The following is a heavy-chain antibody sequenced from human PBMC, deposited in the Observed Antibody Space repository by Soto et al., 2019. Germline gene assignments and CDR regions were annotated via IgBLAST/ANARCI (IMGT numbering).Heavy chain of an antibody. Sequence: GASVKVSCKASGYTFTSYDINWVRQATGQGLEWMGWMNPNSGNTGYAQKFQGRVTMTRNTSISTAYMELSSLRSEDTAVYYCARGSHYHHLNTYYDFWAPRNYGMDVWGQGTTVTVSS. CDR2: MNPNSGNT. V-gene: IGHV1-8*01. J-gene: IGHJ6*02. CDR3: ARGSHYHHLNTYYDFWAPRNYGMDV. CDR1: GYTFTSYD. D-gene: IGHD3-3*01.